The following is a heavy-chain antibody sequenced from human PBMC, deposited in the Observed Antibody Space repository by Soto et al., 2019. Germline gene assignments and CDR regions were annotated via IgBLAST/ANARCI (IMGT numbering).Heavy chain of an antibody. Sequence: QITLKESGPTLVKPTQTLTLTCTFSGFSLSTTGVGVGWIRQPPGKALEWLALIYWDDDKRYNPSLNSRLTITKDTSKNQVVLAMTNLDPVDTATYYCVQSRCGGDCHQSYSSHSYYGLDVWGQGTTVTVSS. CDR2: IYWDDDK. CDR1: GFSLSTTGVG. V-gene: IGHV2-5*02. CDR3: VQSRCGGDCHQSYSSHSYYGLDV. D-gene: IGHD2-21*02. J-gene: IGHJ6*02.